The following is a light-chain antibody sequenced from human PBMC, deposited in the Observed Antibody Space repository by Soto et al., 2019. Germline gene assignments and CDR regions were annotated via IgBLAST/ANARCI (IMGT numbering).Light chain of an antibody. CDR1: QSVSSSY. CDR2: GAS. V-gene: IGKV3-20*01. J-gene: IGKJ1*01. CDR3: QQYGSSPQT. Sequence: VLPQSPGTLYLSPGERATFSCRASQSVSSSYIAWYQQKPGQAPRLLIYGASTRATGIPDRFSGSGSGTDFTLTISRLEPEDFAVYYCQQYGSSPQTFGQGTKADIK.